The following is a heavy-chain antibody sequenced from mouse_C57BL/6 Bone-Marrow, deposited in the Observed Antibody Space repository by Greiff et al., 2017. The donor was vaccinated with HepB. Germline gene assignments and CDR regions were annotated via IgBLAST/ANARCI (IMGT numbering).Heavy chain of an antibody. J-gene: IGHJ1*03. CDR3: ASGPDLLLLRGYFDV. CDR2: IDPSDSET. Sequence: QVQLQQPGAELVRPGSSVKLSCKASGYTFTSYWMHWVKQRPIQGLEWIGNIDPSDSETHYNQKFKDKATLTVDKSSSTAYMQLSSLTSDDSAVYYCASGPDLLLLRGYFDVWGTGTTVTVSS. CDR1: GYTFTSYW. V-gene: IGHV1-52*01. D-gene: IGHD1-1*01.